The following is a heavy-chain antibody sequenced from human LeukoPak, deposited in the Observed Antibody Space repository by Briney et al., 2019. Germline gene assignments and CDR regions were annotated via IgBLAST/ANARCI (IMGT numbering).Heavy chain of an antibody. V-gene: IGHV3-23*01. CDR2: ISGRSGSS. CDR1: GFTFSSYA. J-gene: IGHJ4*02. Sequence: GGSLRLSCAASGFTFSSYAMSWVRQAPGKGLEWVSVISGRSGSSYYADSVKGRFTISRDNSKNTLYLQMNSLRAEDTAVYYCAKGYYYDSSGYWNWGQGTLVTVSS. D-gene: IGHD3-22*01. CDR3: AKGYYYDSSGYWN.